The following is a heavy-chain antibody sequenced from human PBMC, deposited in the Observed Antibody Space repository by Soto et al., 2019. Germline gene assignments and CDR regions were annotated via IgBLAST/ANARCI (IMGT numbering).Heavy chain of an antibody. CDR1: GFTFSSYA. CDR3: ARWLGYCSSTSCQRSNWFDP. V-gene: IGHV3-30-3*01. CDR2: ISYDGSNK. D-gene: IGHD2-2*01. Sequence: PGGSLRLSCAASGFTFSSYAMHWVRQAPGKGLEWVVVISYDGSNKYYEDSVKGRLTISRDNSKNTQYLQMNSLRAEDTAVYYCARWLGYCSSTSCQRSNWFDPWGQGTLVTVSS. J-gene: IGHJ5*02.